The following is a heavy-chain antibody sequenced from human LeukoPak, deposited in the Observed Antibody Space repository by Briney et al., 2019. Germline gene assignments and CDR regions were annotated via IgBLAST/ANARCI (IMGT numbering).Heavy chain of an antibody. D-gene: IGHD3-22*01. J-gene: IGHJ4*02. Sequence: SETLSLTCTVSGVSISSYYWSWVRQPPGRGLEWIGYIYYSGSTNSNPSLRSRVTISVDTSKNQFSLKLSSVTAADTAVYYCASLTARSGYIGNWGQGTLVTVSS. V-gene: IGHV4-59*08. CDR2: IYYSGST. CDR3: ASLTARSGYIGN. CDR1: GVSISSYY.